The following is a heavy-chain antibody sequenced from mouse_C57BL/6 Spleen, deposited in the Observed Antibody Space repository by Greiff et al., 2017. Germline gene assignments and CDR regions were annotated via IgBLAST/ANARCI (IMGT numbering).Heavy chain of an antibody. D-gene: IGHD1-1*01. Sequence: QVQLQQPGAELVKPGASVKVSCKASGYTFTSYWMHWVKQRPGQGLEWIGRIHPSDSDTNYNQKFKGKATLTVDKSSSTAYMQLSSLTSEDSAVYVCAINRYDDHPAWFAYWGQGTMVTVSA. J-gene: IGHJ3*01. V-gene: IGHV1-74*01. CDR1: GYTFTSYW. CDR2: IHPSDSDT. CDR3: AINRYDDHPAWFAY.